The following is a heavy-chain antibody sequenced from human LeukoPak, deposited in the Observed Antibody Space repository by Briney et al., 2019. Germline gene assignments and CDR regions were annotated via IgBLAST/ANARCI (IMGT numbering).Heavy chain of an antibody. Sequence: SVKVSCKASGYTFTSYDINWVRQATGQGLEWMGGIIPIFGTANYAQKFQGRVTITADESTSTAYMELSSLRSEDTAVYYCASHLGYSSGWYDYWGQGTLVTVSS. J-gene: IGHJ4*02. V-gene: IGHV1-69*13. CDR2: IIPIFGTA. D-gene: IGHD6-19*01. CDR3: ASHLGYSSGWYDY. CDR1: GYTFTSYD.